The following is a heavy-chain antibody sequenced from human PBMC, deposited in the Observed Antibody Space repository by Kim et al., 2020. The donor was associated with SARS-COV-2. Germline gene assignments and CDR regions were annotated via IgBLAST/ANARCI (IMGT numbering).Heavy chain of an antibody. CDR2: INSAGSE. D-gene: IGHD6-19*01. CDR3: TRDSAVAGFEY. V-gene: IGHV3-66*02. Sequence: GGSLRLSCAASGFTVSTNYLSWVRQPPGKGLEWVSLINSAGSEHYADSVKGRFTISRDSSKNTVYLQMNSLRGEDTAVYYCTRDSAVAGFEYWGQGTLVTVSS. CDR1: GFTVSTNY. J-gene: IGHJ4*02.